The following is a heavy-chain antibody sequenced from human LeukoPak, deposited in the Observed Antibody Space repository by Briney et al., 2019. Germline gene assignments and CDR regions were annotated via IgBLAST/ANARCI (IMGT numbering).Heavy chain of an antibody. CDR2: ISSDGSYK. CDR3: ARQYISGQWYFDY. J-gene: IGHJ4*02. D-gene: IGHD5-18*01. Sequence: GGSLRLSCAASGFTFLSYNMNWVRQAPGKGLEWVAVISSDGSYKYYADSVKGRFTISRDNSKNTLYLQMNSLIPEDTAVYYCARQYISGQWYFDYWGQGTLVTVSS. V-gene: IGHV3-30*03. CDR1: GFTFLSYN.